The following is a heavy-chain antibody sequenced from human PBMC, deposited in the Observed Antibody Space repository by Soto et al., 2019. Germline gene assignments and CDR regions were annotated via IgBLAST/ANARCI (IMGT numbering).Heavy chain of an antibody. CDR1: GYTFTSYA. CDR3: AREGGSYYRTYYFDY. V-gene: IGHV1-3*01. CDR2: INAGNGNT. Sequence: GASVKVSCKASGYTFTSYAMHWVRQAPGQRLEWMGWINAGNGNTKYSQKFQGRVTITRDTSASTAYMELSSLRSEDTAVCYCAREGGSYYRTYYFDYWGQGTLVTVSS. D-gene: IGHD1-26*01. J-gene: IGHJ4*02.